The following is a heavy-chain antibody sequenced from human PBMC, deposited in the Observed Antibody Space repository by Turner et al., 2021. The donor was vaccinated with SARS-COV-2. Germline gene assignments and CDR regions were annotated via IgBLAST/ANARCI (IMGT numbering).Heavy chain of an antibody. D-gene: IGHD1-1*01. CDR2: IYYSGSN. Sequence: QLQLQESGPGLLKPSETLSLTCPVAGGSISSSSYYCGWIRQPPGKGLEWIGSIYYSGSNYYNPSLKSRVTISVDTSKNQFSLKLSSVTAADTAVYYCARLRPTQNFDYWGQGTLVTVSS. V-gene: IGHV4-39*01. CDR1: GGSISSSSYY. J-gene: IGHJ4*02. CDR3: ARLRPTQNFDY.